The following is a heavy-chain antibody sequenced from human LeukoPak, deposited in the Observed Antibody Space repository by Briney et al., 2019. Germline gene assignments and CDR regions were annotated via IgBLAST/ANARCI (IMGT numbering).Heavy chain of an antibody. Sequence: SETLSLTCAVSGYSISSGYYWGWIRQPPGKGLEWIGSIYHSGSTYYNPSLKSRVTISVDTSKNQFSLKLSSVTAADTAVYYCASVEYYDFWSGNPTYYFDYWGQGTLVTVSS. CDR3: ASVEYYDFWSGNPTYYFDY. CDR2: IYHSGST. J-gene: IGHJ4*02. V-gene: IGHV4-38-2*01. CDR1: GYSISSGYY. D-gene: IGHD3-3*01.